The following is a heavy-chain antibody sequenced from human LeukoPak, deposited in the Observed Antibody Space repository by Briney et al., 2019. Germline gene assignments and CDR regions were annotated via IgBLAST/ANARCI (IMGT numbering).Heavy chain of an antibody. CDR2: IYYSGST. CDR3: ARVDSSSWYGVFGY. J-gene: IGHJ4*02. Sequence: PSETLSLTCTASGGSISSYYWSWIRQPPGKGLEWIGYIYYSGSTNYNPSLKSRATISVDTSKNQFSLKLSSVTAADTAVYYCARVDSSSWYGVFGYWGQGTLVTVSS. D-gene: IGHD6-13*01. V-gene: IGHV4-59*01. CDR1: GGSISSYY.